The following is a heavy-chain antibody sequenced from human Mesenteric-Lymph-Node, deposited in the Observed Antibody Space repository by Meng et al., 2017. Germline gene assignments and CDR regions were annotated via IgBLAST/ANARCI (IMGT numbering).Heavy chain of an antibody. CDR1: GFTFSSYE. D-gene: IGHD6-6*01. V-gene: IGHV3-48*03. CDR2: ISSSGSTL. J-gene: IGHJ4*02. CDR3: ARGLLPRSSSVGDYGDY. Sequence: GESLKISCAASGFTFSSYEMNWVRQAPGKGLEWVSYISSSGSTLYYADSVKGRFTISRDNAKNSLYLQVNSLRAEDTAVYYCARGLLPRSSSVGDYGDYWGQGTLVTVSS.